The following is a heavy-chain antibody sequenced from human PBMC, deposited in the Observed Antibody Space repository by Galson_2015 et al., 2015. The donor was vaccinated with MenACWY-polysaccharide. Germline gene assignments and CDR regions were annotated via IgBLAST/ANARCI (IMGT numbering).Heavy chain of an antibody. CDR3: TKAGSKFCRGSTCYFNCLHP. Sequence: SLRLSCAASGFSFSTYWMHWVRHAPGKGLVWVSRINADGSATDYADSVRGRFTISRDNAKNTLYLEMNSLRAEDTAVYYCTKAGSKFCRGSTCYFNCLHPWGQRALVTASS. V-gene: IGHV3-74*01. CDR2: INADGSAT. D-gene: IGHD2-15*01. CDR1: GFSFSTYW. J-gene: IGHJ5*02.